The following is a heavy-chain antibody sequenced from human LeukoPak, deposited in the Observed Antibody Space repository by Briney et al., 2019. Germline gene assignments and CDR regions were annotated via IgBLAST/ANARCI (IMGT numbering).Heavy chain of an antibody. CDR2: IIPIFGTA. J-gene: IGHJ5*02. CDR1: GGTFSSYA. D-gene: IGHD6-6*01. V-gene: IGHV1-69*05. Sequence: SVKVSCKASGGTFSSYAISWVRQAPGQGLEWMGGIIPIFGTAIYAQNFQGRVTITTDESTSTAYMELSSLRSEDTAMYYCARGLGSSSIGSPYNWFDPWGQGTLVTVSS. CDR3: ARGLGSSSIGSPYNWFDP.